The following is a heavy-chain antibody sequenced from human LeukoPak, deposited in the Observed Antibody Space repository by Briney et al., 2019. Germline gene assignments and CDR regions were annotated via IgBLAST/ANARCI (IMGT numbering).Heavy chain of an antibody. D-gene: IGHD2/OR15-2a*01. CDR2: IRYDGSNK. V-gene: IGHV3-30*02. Sequence: PGGSLRLSCAASGFTFSSFWMHSVRQAPGKGLEWVAFIRYDGSNKYYADSVKGRFTISRDNSKNTLYLQMNSLRAEDTAVYYCAKDLTATTFSEYNWFDPWGQGTLVTVSS. J-gene: IGHJ5*02. CDR1: GFTFSSFW. CDR3: AKDLTATTFSEYNWFDP.